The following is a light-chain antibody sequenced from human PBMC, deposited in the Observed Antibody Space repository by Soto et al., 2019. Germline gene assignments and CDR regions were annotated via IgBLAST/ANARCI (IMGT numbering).Light chain of an antibody. CDR3: QHYNSYSEA. Sequence: DIQVTQSRSTLSGSVGGRLTITCRASQTISSWLAWYQQKPGKAPKLMIYKASTLKSGVPSRFSGSGSGTEFTLTISSLQTDDFATYYCQHYNSYSEAFGQGTKVDI. CDR1: QTISSW. CDR2: KAS. V-gene: IGKV1-5*03. J-gene: IGKJ1*01.